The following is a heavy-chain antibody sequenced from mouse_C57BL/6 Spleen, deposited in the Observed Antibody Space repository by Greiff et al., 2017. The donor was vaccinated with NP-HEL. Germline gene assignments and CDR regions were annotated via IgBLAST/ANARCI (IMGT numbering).Heavy chain of an antibody. V-gene: IGHV5-12*01. CDR1: GFTFSDYY. Sequence: EVQGVESGGGLVQPGGSLKLSCAASGFTFSDYYMYWVRQTPEKRLEWVAYISNGGGSTYYPDTVKGRFTISRDNAKNTLYLQMSRLKSEDTAMYYCARKSGYYYAMDYWGQGTSVTVSS. J-gene: IGHJ4*01. CDR2: ISNGGGST. CDR3: ARKSGYYYAMDY.